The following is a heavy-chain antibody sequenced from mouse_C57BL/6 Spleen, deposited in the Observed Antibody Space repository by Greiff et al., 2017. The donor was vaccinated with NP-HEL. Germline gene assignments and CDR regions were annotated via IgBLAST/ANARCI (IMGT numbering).Heavy chain of an antibody. CDR2: INPSNGGT. J-gene: IGHJ4*01. V-gene: IGHV1-53*01. CDR3: TREGLRGAMDY. D-gene: IGHD2-4*01. Sequence: VQLQQSGAELAKPGASVKLSCKASGYTFTSYWMHWVKQRPGQGLEWIGNINPSNGGTNYNEKFKSKATLTVDKSSSTAYMQLSSLTSEDSAVYYCTREGLRGAMDYWGQGTSVTVSS. CDR1: GYTFTSYW.